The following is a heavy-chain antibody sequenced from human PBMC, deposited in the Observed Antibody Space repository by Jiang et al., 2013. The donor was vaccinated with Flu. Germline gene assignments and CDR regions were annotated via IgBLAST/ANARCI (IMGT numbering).Heavy chain of an antibody. CDR2: INPSGGST. D-gene: IGHD2-2*01. CDR1: GYTFTSYY. J-gene: IGHJ4*02. Sequence: GAEVKKPGASVKVSCKASGYTFTSYYMHWVRQAPGQGLEWMGIINPSGGSTSYAQKFQGRVTMTRDTSTSTVYMELSSLRSEDTAVYYCARGWVSVVPAANSLVGYWGQGTLVTVSS. CDR3: ARGWVSVVPAANSLVGY. V-gene: IGHV1-46*01.